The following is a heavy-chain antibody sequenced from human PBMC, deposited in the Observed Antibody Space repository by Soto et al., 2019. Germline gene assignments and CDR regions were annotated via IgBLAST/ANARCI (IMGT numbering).Heavy chain of an antibody. CDR1: GVTVSSCY. J-gene: IGHJ6*02. Sequence: XESLSLSCAASGVTVSSCYKNWVRQAPWTGRERVANIKHEGNEKYYVDSVKGRFTISRDNAKNSLYLQINSLRAEDTAVYYCARDKMAHCSGACYDGSYYYGMDVWGQGTTVTVSS. CDR3: ARDKMAHCSGACYDGSYYYGMDV. V-gene: IGHV3-7*03. D-gene: IGHD2-21*02. CDR2: IKHEGNEK.